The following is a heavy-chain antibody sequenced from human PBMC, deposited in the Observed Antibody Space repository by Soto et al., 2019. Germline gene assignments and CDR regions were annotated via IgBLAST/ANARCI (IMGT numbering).Heavy chain of an antibody. Sequence: PGGSLRLSCEGSGFTFSDYYRSWIRQAPGKGLEWISYSSNSGTFSRYADSVKGRFSISRDNTKNLLYLQMNSLRAEDTAVYYCARSGDNYNRLDYWGQGTPVTVSS. V-gene: IGHV3-11*06. CDR2: SSNSGTFS. J-gene: IGHJ4*02. CDR1: GFTFSDYY. D-gene: IGHD1-1*01. CDR3: ARSGDNYNRLDY.